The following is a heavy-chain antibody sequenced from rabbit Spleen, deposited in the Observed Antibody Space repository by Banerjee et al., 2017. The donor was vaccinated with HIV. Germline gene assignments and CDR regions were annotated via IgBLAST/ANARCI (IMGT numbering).Heavy chain of an antibody. D-gene: IGHD6-1*01. CDR3: ARGRGGTNANYGMDL. CDR2: IYTYSGST. J-gene: IGHJ6*01. V-gene: IGHV1S45*01. CDR1: GFTLSSHW. Sequence: QEQLEESGGDLVQPEGSLALTCKASGFTLSSHWICWVRQAPGKGLEWIGCIYTYSGSTWYASWAKGRSTISKTSSTTVTLEMTSLTAADTATYFCARGRGGTNANYGMDLWGPGTLVTVS.